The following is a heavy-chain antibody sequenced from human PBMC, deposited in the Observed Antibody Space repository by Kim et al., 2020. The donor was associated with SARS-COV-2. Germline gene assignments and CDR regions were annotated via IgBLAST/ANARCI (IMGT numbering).Heavy chain of an antibody. V-gene: IGHV3-23*01. Sequence: GGSLRLSCAASGFTFSNYGMTWVRQAPGKGLEWVSGISGSVDITRYADSVKGRFTISRDNSKNALYLQMSNLRAEDTAIYYCANPRQPDYWGQGTLVTVS. CDR3: ANPRQPDY. J-gene: IGHJ4*02. D-gene: IGHD6-13*01. CDR2: ISGSVDIT. CDR1: GFTFSNYG.